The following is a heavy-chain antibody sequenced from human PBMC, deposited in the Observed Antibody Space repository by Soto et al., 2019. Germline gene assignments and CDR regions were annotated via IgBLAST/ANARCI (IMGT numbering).Heavy chain of an antibody. J-gene: IGHJ4*02. CDR3: AKALDQMRYFDWFPD. V-gene: IGHV3-23*01. CDR2: VANSGIRT. D-gene: IGHD3-9*01. Sequence: EVQLLESGGDLVQPGGSLRLACAASGLTFSSYAMSWVRQAPGKGLEWVSTVANSGIRTYYADSVKGRFAISRDNSKNTVYLQMDSLRAEDTAIYYCAKALDQMRYFDWFPDWCQGTLVTVSS. CDR1: GLTFSSYA.